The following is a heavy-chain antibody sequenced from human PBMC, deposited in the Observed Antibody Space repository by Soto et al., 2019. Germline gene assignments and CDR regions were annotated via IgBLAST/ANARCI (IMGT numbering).Heavy chain of an antibody. V-gene: IGHV3-30*18. J-gene: IGHJ6*02. CDR1: GFTFSSYG. CDR2: ISYDGSNK. D-gene: IGHD6-19*01. CDR3: AKEQGGGWYERGGMDV. Sequence: QVQLVESGGGVVQPGGSLRLSCAASGFTFSSYGMHWVRQAPGKGLEWVAVISYDGSNKYYADSVKGRFTISRDNSKNTLYLQMNSLRAEDTAVYYCAKEQGGGWYERGGMDVWGQGTTVTVSS.